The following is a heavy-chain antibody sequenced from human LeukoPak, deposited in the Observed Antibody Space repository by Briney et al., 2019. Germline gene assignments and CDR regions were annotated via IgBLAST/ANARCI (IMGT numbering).Heavy chain of an antibody. V-gene: IGHV1-69*04. CDR1: GGTFSSYA. J-gene: IGHJ4*02. CDR3: ARVYCSSTSCYDY. D-gene: IGHD2-2*01. Sequence: SVKVSCXASGGTFSSYAISWVRQAPGQGLEWMGRIIPILGIANYAQKFQGRVTITADKSTSTAYMELSSLRSEDTAVYYCARVYCSSTSCYDYWGRGTLVTVSS. CDR2: IIPILGIA.